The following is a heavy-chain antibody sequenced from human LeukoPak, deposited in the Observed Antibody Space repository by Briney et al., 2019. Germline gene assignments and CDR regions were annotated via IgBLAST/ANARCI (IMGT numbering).Heavy chain of an antibody. CDR3: AREAYYYDSSGYYSDY. V-gene: IGHV1-18*01. D-gene: IGHD3-22*01. CDR1: GYTFTSYG. Sequence: ASVKVSCKASGYTFTSYGISWVRQAPGQGLEWMGWISAYNGNTNYAQMLQGRVTMTTDTSTSTAYMELRSLRSDDTAVYYCAREAYYYDSSGYYSDYWGQGTLVTVSS. J-gene: IGHJ4*02. CDR2: ISAYNGNT.